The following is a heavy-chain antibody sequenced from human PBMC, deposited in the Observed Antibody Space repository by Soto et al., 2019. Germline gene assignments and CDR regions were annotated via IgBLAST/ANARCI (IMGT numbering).Heavy chain of an antibody. CDR1: GFTFNTFN. V-gene: IGHV3-21*01. CDR2: ITNNDYT. Sequence: LRLSCAASGFTFNTFNMNWVRQAPGNGLEWVSSITNNDYTAYADSVKGRFTISRDNAKKSRYLQMNSLRADDTAVYYCTLYDGLFFDFWSQGALVAISS. J-gene: IGHJ4*02. D-gene: IGHD2-8*01. CDR3: TLYDGLFFDF.